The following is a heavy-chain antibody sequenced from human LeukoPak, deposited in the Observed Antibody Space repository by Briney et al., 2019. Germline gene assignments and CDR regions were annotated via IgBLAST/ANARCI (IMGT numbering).Heavy chain of an antibody. J-gene: IGHJ5*02. V-gene: IGHV4-61*02. CDR1: GGSISSSSYY. CDR2: IYTSGST. Sequence: SETLSLTCTVSGGSISSSSYYWSWIRQPAGKGLEWIGRIYTSGSTNYNPSLKSRVTISVDTSKNQFSLKLSSVTAADTAVYYCARGVEMATINWFDPWGQGTLVTVSS. D-gene: IGHD5-24*01. CDR3: ARGVEMATINWFDP.